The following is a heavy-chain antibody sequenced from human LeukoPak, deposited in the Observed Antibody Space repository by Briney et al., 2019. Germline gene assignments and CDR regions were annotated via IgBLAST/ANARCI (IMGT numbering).Heavy chain of an antibody. Sequence: GGSLRLSCAASGFTFSSYGMHWVRQAPGKGLEGVAVIWYDGSNKYYADSVKGRFTISRDNSKNTLYLQMNSLRAEDTAVYYCAKGGYYYDSSGTNDYWGQGTLVTVSS. CDR3: AKGGYYYDSSGTNDY. D-gene: IGHD3-22*01. CDR1: GFTFSSYG. J-gene: IGHJ4*02. V-gene: IGHV3-33*06. CDR2: IWYDGSNK.